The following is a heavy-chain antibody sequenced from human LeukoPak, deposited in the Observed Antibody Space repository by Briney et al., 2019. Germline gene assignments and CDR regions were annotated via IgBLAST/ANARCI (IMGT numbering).Heavy chain of an antibody. CDR1: GFTLSRFN. Sequence: PGGSLRLSCAASGFTLSRFNMNWVRQAPGKGLEWVSFISPSGSYMYYADSVKGRFTITRDNAKNSLYLQMDSLRGEDTAVYYCAREAWQLGTGGTGQFDYWGQGTLVTVSS. CDR3: AREAWQLGTGGTGQFDY. J-gene: IGHJ4*02. CDR2: ISPSGSYM. D-gene: IGHD6-6*01. V-gene: IGHV3-21*06.